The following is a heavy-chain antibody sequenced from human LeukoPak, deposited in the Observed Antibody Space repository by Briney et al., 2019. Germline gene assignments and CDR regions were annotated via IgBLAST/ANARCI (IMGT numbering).Heavy chain of an antibody. D-gene: IGHD3-3*01. CDR1: GGTFTSYA. J-gene: IGHJ4*02. V-gene: IGHV1-69*01. CDR3: ARGAGPTLEWFFVY. Sequence: SVKVSCKASGGTFTSYAISWVRQAPGQGLEWMGGIIPIFSTAKYAQKFQGRVTITADESTSTAYMELSSLRSEDTAVYYCARGAGPTLEWFFVYWGQGTLVTVSS. CDR2: IIPIFSTA.